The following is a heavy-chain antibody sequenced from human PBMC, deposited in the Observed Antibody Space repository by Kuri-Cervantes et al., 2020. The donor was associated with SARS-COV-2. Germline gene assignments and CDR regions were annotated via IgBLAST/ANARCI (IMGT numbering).Heavy chain of an antibody. CDR3: ARGQIPAFHFDY. D-gene: IGHD2-2*01. Sequence: GESLKISCAASGFTFSSYGMHWVRQAPGKGLEWVAVIRYDGSNKYYADSVKGRFTISRDNSKNTLYLQMNSLRAEDSAVYFCARGQIPAFHFDYWGQGALVTVSS. CDR2: IRYDGSNK. V-gene: IGHV3-33*01. CDR1: GFTFSSYG. J-gene: IGHJ4*02.